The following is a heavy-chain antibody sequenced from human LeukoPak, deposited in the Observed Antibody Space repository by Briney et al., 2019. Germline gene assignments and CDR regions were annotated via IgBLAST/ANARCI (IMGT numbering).Heavy chain of an antibody. Sequence: GGSLRLSCAASGFTFSSYGMHWVRQAAGKGPECVAVIWYDGSNKYYADSVKGRFTISRDNSKNTLYLQMNSLRAEDTAVYYCASTSGWYEPIDYWGQGTLVTVSS. CDR1: GFTFSSYG. D-gene: IGHD6-19*01. CDR2: IWYDGSNK. J-gene: IGHJ4*02. CDR3: ASTSGWYEPIDY. V-gene: IGHV3-33*01.